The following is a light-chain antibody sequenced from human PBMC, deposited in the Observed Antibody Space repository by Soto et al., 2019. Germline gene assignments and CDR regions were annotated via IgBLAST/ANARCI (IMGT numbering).Light chain of an antibody. CDR3: NSYSSSTSLPDV. CDR1: TNDVGGYNY. CDR2: EVS. V-gene: IGLV2-14*01. Sequence: QSALTQPASVSGSPGQSITISCTGTTNDVGGYNYVSWYQQHPGKAPKLLIFEVSSRPSGVSNRFSGSKSGNTASLTISALQAEDEPDYFCNSYSSSTSLPDVFGTG. J-gene: IGLJ1*01.